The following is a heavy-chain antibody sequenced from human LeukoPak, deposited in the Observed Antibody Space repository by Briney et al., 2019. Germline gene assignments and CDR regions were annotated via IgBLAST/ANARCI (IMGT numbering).Heavy chain of an antibody. D-gene: IGHD4-17*01. CDR2: IKQDGSEK. J-gene: IGHJ4*02. Sequence: GSLRLSCAASGFIFRNHWMSWVGQAPGRGLDWVAHIKQDGSEKHYVDSVEGRFALSRDDAQNSLYLQMNSLRVDDSAVYYCARGPNYGDRVDYIDYWGQGTLVTVSS. CDR1: GFIFRNHW. CDR3: ARGPNYGDRVDYIDY. V-gene: IGHV3-7*01.